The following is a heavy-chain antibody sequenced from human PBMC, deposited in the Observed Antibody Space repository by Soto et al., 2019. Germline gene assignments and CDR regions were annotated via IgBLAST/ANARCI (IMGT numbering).Heavy chain of an antibody. CDR2: TYYRSKWYN. CDR3: ARSGITMVRGVIPDDYYYYYMDV. D-gene: IGHD3-10*01. Sequence: PSQTLSLTCAISGDSVSSNSAAWNWIRQSPSRGLEWLGRTYYRSKWYNDYAVSVKSRITINPDTSKNQFSLQLNSVTPEDTAVYYCARSGITMVRGVIPDDYYYYYMDVWGKGTTVTVSS. CDR1: GDSVSSNSAA. J-gene: IGHJ6*03. V-gene: IGHV6-1*01.